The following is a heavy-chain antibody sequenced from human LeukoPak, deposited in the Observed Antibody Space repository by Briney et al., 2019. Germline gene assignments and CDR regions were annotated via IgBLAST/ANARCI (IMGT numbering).Heavy chain of an antibody. CDR3: ARGTSKTGVDY. J-gene: IGHJ4*02. V-gene: IGHV3-53*01. CDR2: IYSGGST. CDR1: GFTVSSNY. Sequence: PGGSLRLSCAASGFTVSSNYMSWVRQAPGKGLEWVPVIYSGGSTYYADSVKGRFTISRDNSKNTLYLQMNSLRAEDTAVYYCARGTSKTGVDYWGQGTLVTVSS. D-gene: IGHD7-27*01.